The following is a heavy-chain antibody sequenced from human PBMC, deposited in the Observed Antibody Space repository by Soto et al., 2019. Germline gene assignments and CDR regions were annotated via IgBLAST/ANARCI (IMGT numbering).Heavy chain of an antibody. D-gene: IGHD6-13*01. CDR2: ISNDGSRR. Sequence: VQLVESGGGVVQPGRSLRLSCAASGFTFGNFGIHWVRQDPGKGLEWVADISNDGSRRYYADSVKGRFTISRDNSKNTLYLQMDSLRAEDTAVYFCARGCSGGTNCFYFDFWGQGILVTVSS. V-gene: IGHV3-30*03. CDR3: ARGCSGGTNCFYFDF. CDR1: GFTFGNFG. J-gene: IGHJ4*02.